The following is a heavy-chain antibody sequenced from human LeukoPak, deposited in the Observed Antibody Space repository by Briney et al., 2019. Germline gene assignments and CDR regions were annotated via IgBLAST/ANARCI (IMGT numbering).Heavy chain of an antibody. CDR2: ISYDGSNK. Sequence: PRGSLRLSCAASGFTFSSYGMHWVRQAPGKGLEWVAVISYDGSNKYYADSVKGRFTISRDNSKNTLYLQMNSLRAEDTAVYYCAKDQYYDSSGYYLFDYWGQGTLVTVSS. V-gene: IGHV3-30*18. CDR1: GFTFSSYG. J-gene: IGHJ4*02. CDR3: AKDQYYDSSGYYLFDY. D-gene: IGHD3-22*01.